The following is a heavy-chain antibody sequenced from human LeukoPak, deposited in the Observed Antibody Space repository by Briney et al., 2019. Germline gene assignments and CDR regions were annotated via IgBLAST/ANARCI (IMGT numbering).Heavy chain of an antibody. CDR2: ISYDVSSK. D-gene: IGHD6-13*01. Sequence: PGGSLRLSCAASDFTFRNYGMHWVRQAPGKGLEWVAFISYDVSSKYYADSVKGRFTISRDNSKNTLYLQMDSLTAEDTAVYYCAKKRELSSSWSTFHYWGQGTLVTVSS. CDR1: DFTFRNYG. CDR3: AKKRELSSSWSTFHY. J-gene: IGHJ4*02. V-gene: IGHV3-30*18.